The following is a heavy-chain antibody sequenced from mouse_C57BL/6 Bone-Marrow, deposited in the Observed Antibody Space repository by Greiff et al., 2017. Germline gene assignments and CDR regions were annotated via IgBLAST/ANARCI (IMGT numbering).Heavy chain of an antibody. CDR1: GYAFSSSW. J-gene: IGHJ1*03. V-gene: IGHV1-82*01. CDR3: ARWRYYGSSYVYFDV. Sequence: VQLQQSGPELVKPGASVNISCKASGYAFSSSWMNWVKQRPGKGLEWIGRIYPGDGDTNYNGKFKGKATLTADKSSSTAYMQLSSLTSEDSAVYFCARWRYYGSSYVYFDVWGTGTTVTVSS. D-gene: IGHD1-1*01. CDR2: IYPGDGDT.